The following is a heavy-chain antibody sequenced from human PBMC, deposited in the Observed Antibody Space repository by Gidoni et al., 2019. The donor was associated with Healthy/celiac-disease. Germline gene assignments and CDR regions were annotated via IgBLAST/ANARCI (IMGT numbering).Heavy chain of an antibody. Sequence: QVQLVQSGAEVKKPGSSVKVSCKASGGTFSSYAISWVRQAPGQGLEWRGGIIHIVGTANYAQKGQGRVTITADESTSTAYMELSSLRSEDTAVYYCARDRCSSTSCYTPGDVWGQGTTVTVSS. CDR2: IIHIVGTA. J-gene: IGHJ6*02. CDR3: ARDRCSSTSCYTPGDV. D-gene: IGHD2-2*02. CDR1: GGTFSSYA. V-gene: IGHV1-69*01.